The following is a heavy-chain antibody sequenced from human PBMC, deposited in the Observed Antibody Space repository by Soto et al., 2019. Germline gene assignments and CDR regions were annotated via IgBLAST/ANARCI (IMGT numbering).Heavy chain of an antibody. CDR1: GGSISSGDYY. CDR3: ARGFRRGEAAAGWEDFDY. J-gene: IGHJ4*02. V-gene: IGHV4-30-4*01. D-gene: IGHD6-13*01. Sequence: SETLSLTCTVSGGSISSGDYYWSWIRQPPGKGLEWIGYIYYSGSTYYNPSLKSRVTISVDTSKNQFSLKLSSVTAADTALYYCARGFRRGEAAAGWEDFDYWGQGTLVTVSS. CDR2: IYYSGST.